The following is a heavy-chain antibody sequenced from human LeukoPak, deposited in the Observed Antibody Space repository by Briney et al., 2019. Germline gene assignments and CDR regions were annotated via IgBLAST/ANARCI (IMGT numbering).Heavy chain of an antibody. D-gene: IGHD6-13*01. CDR1: GFTFDDYA. Sequence: GGSLRLSCAASGFTFDDYAMHWVRQAPGKGLEWVSGISWNSGSIGYADSVKGRFTISRDNAKNSLYLQMNSLRAEDTALYYCAKVRFPGIAAAGTLDYWGQGTLVTVSS. CDR2: ISWNSGSI. V-gene: IGHV3-9*01. CDR3: AKVRFPGIAAAGTLDY. J-gene: IGHJ4*02.